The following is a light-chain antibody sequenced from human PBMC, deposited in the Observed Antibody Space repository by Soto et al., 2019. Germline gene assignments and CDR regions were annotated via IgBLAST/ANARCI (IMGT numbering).Light chain of an antibody. Sequence: QPVLTQSPSASASLGASVKLTCTLTSGHTNYGIAWHQQQPRKGPRYLMRIYSDGSHYRGGGIPDRFSGSSSGADRYLTISNLQSDDEADYYCQTWDAGTWVFGGGTKLTVL. J-gene: IGLJ3*02. V-gene: IGLV4-69*01. CDR1: SGHTNYG. CDR3: QTWDAGTWV. CDR2: IYSDGSH.